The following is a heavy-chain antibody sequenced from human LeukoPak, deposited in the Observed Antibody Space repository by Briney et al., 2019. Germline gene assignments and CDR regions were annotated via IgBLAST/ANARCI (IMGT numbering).Heavy chain of an antibody. D-gene: IGHD3-10*01. Sequence: KPSETLSLTCTVSGGSISSYYWSWIRQPAGKGLECIGRVYSSGSTNYNPSLKSRVTISVDTSKNQFSLKLSSVTAADTAVYYCARRVATYYYGSGSYWRSWFDPWGQGTLVTVSS. CDR2: VYSSGST. V-gene: IGHV4-4*07. J-gene: IGHJ5*02. CDR3: ARRVATYYYGSGSYWRSWFDP. CDR1: GGSISSYY.